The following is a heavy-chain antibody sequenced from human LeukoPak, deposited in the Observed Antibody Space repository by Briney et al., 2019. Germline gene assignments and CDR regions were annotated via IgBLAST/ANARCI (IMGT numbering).Heavy chain of an antibody. CDR1: GYTFTGYY. V-gene: IGHV1-2*02. D-gene: IGHD2-21*01. Sequence: ASVKVSCKASGYTFTGYYMHWVRQAPGQGLEWMGWINPNSGGTNYAQKFQGRVTMTRDTSISTAYMELSRLRSDDTAVYYCARAPVTSCRGAYCYPFDYWGQGTLVTVSS. CDR2: INPNSGGT. J-gene: IGHJ4*02. CDR3: ARAPVTSCRGAYCYPFDY.